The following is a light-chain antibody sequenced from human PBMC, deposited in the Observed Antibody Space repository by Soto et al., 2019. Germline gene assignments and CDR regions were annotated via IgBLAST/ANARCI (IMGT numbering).Light chain of an antibody. Sequence: ETVMTQSPATLSVSPGEGASLSCRASQSIRSSLAWYQQKPGQAPRLLIYGASTRATGIPARFSGSGSGTEFTLTISSLQSEDFAVYYCQQYNNWPRTFGQGTKVDIK. CDR2: GAS. CDR1: QSIRSS. CDR3: QQYNNWPRT. V-gene: IGKV3-15*01. J-gene: IGKJ1*01.